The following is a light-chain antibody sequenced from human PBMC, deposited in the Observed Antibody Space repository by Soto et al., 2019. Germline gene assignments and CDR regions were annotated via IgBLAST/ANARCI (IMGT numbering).Light chain of an antibody. CDR2: GAS. J-gene: IGKJ5*01. CDR3: QQRSNWPPA. Sequence: IVLTQSPCTVSLCPGERAALSCRASQSVSTSYLAWYQQKPGQAPRLLIYGASNRATGIPDRFSGSGSGTDFTPTISSLGPEDFAVYYCQQRSNWPPAFGQGTRLEIK. CDR1: QSVSTSY. V-gene: IGKV3D-20*02.